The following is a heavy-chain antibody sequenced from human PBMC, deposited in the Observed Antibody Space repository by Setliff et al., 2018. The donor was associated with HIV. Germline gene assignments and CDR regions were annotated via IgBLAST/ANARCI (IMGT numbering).Heavy chain of an antibody. V-gene: IGHV4-39*07. D-gene: IGHD3-10*01. CDR2: IYYSGST. J-gene: IGHJ4*02. CDR1: GGSISSSSSY. Sequence: PSETLSLTCIVSGGSISSSSSYWGWIRQPPGKGLEWIGNIYYSGSTYYSPSLKSRVSTSIDTSQNQFSLKLSSVTVADTAVYYCAGMFFYGSGSKSDFDYWGQGTLVT. CDR3: AGMFFYGSGSKSDFDY.